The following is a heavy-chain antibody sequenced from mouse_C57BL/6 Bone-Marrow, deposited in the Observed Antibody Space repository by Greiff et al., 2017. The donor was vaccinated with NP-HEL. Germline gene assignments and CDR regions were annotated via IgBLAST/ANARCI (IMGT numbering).Heavy chain of an antibody. Sequence: EVMLVESGGDLVKPGGSLKLSCAASGFTFSSYGMSWVRQTPDKRLEWVATISSGGSYTYYPDSVKGRFTISRDNAKNTLYLQMSSLKSEDTAMYYCARGYSDYYGSSLYAMDYWGQGTSVTVSS. V-gene: IGHV5-6*02. CDR1: GFTFSSYG. CDR2: ISSGGSYT. D-gene: IGHD1-1*01. CDR3: ARGYSDYYGSSLYAMDY. J-gene: IGHJ4*01.